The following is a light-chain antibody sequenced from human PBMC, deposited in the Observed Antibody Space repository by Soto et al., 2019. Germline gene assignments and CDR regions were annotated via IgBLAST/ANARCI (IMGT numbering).Light chain of an antibody. CDR2: QVT. CDR3: SSNKIGSTYV. V-gene: IGLV2-14*01. Sequence: QSALTQPASVSGSPGQSITIYCNGTSSDIGYYNYVSWFQQHPGKAPKLIISQVTNRPSGISTRFSGSKSGNTASLTISGLQAEDEALYHCSSNKIGSTYVFGTGTKVTVL. CDR1: SSDIGYYNY. J-gene: IGLJ1*01.